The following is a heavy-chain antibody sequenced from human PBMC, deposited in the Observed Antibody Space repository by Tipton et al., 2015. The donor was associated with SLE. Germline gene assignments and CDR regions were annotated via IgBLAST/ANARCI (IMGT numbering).Heavy chain of an antibody. CDR1: GGFITTYY. D-gene: IGHD3-22*01. J-gene: IGHJ5*02. CDR2: IYYSGNT. Sequence: TLSLTCTVSGGFITTYYWSWIRQPPGKGLEWIGYIYYSGNTNYNPSLESLVTMSVDTSKNQFSLKMNSVTAADTAVYYCSRGSRSGYYADHWGPGTLVTVSS. V-gene: IGHV4-59*01. CDR3: SRGSRSGYYADH.